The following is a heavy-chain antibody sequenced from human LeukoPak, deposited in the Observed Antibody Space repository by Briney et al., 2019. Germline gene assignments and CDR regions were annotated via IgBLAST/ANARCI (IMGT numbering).Heavy chain of an antibody. D-gene: IGHD6-6*01. CDR1: GFTFSSYA. CDR2: LSGSGGNT. Sequence: GGSLRLSCAASGFTFSSYAMSWVRQAPGKGLEWVSALSGSGGNTYYAGSVKGRFTISRDNSKNTLNLQMNSLRAEDTAVYYCAKRVEYSSSSGTYMDVWGKGTTVTVSS. J-gene: IGHJ6*03. V-gene: IGHV3-23*01. CDR3: AKRVEYSSSSGTYMDV.